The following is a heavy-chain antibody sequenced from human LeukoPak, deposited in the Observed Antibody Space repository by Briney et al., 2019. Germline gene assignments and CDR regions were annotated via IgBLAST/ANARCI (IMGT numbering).Heavy chain of an antibody. D-gene: IGHD6-6*01. J-gene: IGHJ4*02. CDR1: GASISSHY. CDR2: IHYSGST. V-gene: IGHV4-59*11. Sequence: PSETLSLTCSVSGASISSHYWSWIRQPPGKGLEWIGYIHYSGSTNCNPSLKSRVTISLDTSKNQFSLKLSSVTAADTAVYYCARDPQLGPFDYWGQGTLVTVSS. CDR3: ARDPQLGPFDY.